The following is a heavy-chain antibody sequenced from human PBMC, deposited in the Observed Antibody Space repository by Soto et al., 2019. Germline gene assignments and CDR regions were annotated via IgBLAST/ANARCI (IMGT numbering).Heavy chain of an antibody. J-gene: IGHJ4*02. D-gene: IGHD3-3*01. CDR1: GGSISSSSYY. CDR3: ARLPKWLLFHYFDY. V-gene: IGHV4-39*01. Sequence: LSLTCTVSGGSISSSSYYWGWIRQPPGKGLEWIGSIYYSGSTYYNPSLKSRVTISVDTSKNQFSLKLSSVTAADTAVYYCARLPKWLLFHYFDYWGQGTLVNVSS. CDR2: IYYSGST.